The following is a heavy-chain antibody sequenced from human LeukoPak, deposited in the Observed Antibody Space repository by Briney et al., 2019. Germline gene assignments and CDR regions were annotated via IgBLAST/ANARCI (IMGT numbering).Heavy chain of an antibody. Sequence: AGESLKISCKGSGYSFSSYWIGWVRQMPGKGLEWIGIIYPADSDTRYSPSLQGQVSFSVDKSINTAYLQWSTLEASDTAMYYCARQDCYSANCYLEYWGQGTLVTVSS. CDR2: IYPADSDT. J-gene: IGHJ4*02. CDR3: ARQDCYSANCYLEY. D-gene: IGHD2-2*01. CDR1: GYSFSSYW. V-gene: IGHV5-51*01.